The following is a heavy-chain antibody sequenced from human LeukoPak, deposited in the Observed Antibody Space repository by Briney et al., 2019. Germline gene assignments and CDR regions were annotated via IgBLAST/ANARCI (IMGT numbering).Heavy chain of an antibody. J-gene: IGHJ4*02. Sequence: PGGSLRLSCAASGFTFSSYGMHWVRQAPGKGLEWVAVISYDGSNKYYADSVKGRFTISRDNAKNSLYLQMNSLRGEDTALYYCATGYISGDFDYWGQGTLVTVSS. CDR1: GFTFSSYG. CDR2: ISYDGSNK. V-gene: IGHV3-30*03. D-gene: IGHD1-14*01. CDR3: ATGYISGDFDY.